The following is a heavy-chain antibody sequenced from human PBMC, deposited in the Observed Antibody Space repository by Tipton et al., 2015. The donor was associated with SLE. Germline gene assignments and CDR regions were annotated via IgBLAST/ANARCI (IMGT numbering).Heavy chain of an antibody. J-gene: IGHJ4*02. CDR3: VRGQSATGEFDS. CDR2: IGTAGDT. D-gene: IGHD3-16*01. CDR1: GFTFSSYD. V-gene: IGHV3-13*01. Sequence: SLRLSCAASGFTFSSYDMHWVRQATGKGLEWVSAIGTAGDTYYPDSVKSRFTISRENGKNSLHLQMNRLRAGDTAVYYCVRGQSATGEFDSWGQGTQVTVSS.